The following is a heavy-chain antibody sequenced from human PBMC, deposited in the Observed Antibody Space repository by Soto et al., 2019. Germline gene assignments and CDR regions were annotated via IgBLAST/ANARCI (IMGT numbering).Heavy chain of an antibody. Sequence: QVQLVQSGDEVKKPGASVKVSCKASGYIFVNYGIAWVRQAPRQGLEWMGWISPYTGNTHSASKVQGRLTRTTDTSTSTAYMDLRSLTSDDTAVYYCVMVDNYVTPTPQDVWGQGTTVTVSS. CDR2: ISPYTGNT. V-gene: IGHV1-18*01. CDR1: GYIFVNYG. CDR3: VMVDNYVTPTPQDV. D-gene: IGHD3-16*01. J-gene: IGHJ6*02.